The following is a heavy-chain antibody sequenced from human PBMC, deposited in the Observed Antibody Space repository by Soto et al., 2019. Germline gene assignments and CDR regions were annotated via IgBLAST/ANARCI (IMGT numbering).Heavy chain of an antibody. CDR2: INFYLSSI. Sequence: GGSLRLSCAASGFTFISYCIHWVRQSPLKVLLLFSLINFYLSSISYGDSVKGLFTIYRYNANNTFYLQINILRPEETAMYYCARDDLDGTLNYWGQGTLVTVSS. J-gene: IGHJ4*02. CDR3: ARDDLDGTLNY. D-gene: IGHD1-1*01. CDR1: GFTFISYC. V-gene: IGHV3-74*01.